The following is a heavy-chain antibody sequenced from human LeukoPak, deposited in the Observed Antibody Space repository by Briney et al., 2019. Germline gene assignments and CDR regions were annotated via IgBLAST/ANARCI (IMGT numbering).Heavy chain of an antibody. J-gene: IGHJ4*02. Sequence: SETLSLTCIVSGYSISNSYYWGWIRQPPGKGLEWIGSIYYSGSTYYNPSLKSRVTISVDTSKNQFSLKLSSVTAADTAVYYCAAGYSSPSDYWGQGTLVTVSS. CDR2: IYYSGST. D-gene: IGHD6-19*01. V-gene: IGHV4-38-2*02. CDR1: GYSISNSYY. CDR3: AAGYSSPSDY.